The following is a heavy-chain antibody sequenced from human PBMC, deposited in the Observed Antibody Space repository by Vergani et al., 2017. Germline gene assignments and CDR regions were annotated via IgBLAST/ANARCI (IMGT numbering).Heavy chain of an antibody. CDR1: GGSISSGDYY. V-gene: IGHV4-30-4*08. Sequence: QVQLQEWGAGLLKPSQTLSLTCTVSGGSISSGDYYWSWIRQPPGKGLEWIGYIYYSGSTYYNPSLKSRVTISVDTSKNQFSLKLSSVTAADTAVYYCARECSGYSYGYDWFDPWGQGTLVTVSS. CDR2: IYYSGST. D-gene: IGHD5-18*01. J-gene: IGHJ5*02. CDR3: ARECSGYSYGYDWFDP.